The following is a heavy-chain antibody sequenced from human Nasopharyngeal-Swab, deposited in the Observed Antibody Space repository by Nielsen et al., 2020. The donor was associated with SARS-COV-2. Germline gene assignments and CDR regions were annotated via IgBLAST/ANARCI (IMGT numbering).Heavy chain of an antibody. Sequence: WIRQPPGKGLEWIGSIYYSGSTYYNPSLKSRVTISVDTSKSQFSLKLSSVTAADTAVYYCASSSWDNWFDPWGQGTLVTVSS. CDR3: ASSSWDNWFDP. J-gene: IGHJ5*02. D-gene: IGHD6-13*01. CDR2: IYYSGST. V-gene: IGHV4-39*07.